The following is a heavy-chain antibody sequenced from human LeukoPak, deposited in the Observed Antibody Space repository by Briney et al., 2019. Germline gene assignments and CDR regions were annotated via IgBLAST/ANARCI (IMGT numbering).Heavy chain of an antibody. D-gene: IGHD6-13*01. CDR2: IYDSGST. J-gene: IGHJ4*02. Sequence: SSETLSLTCTVSGGSISSGDYYWSSIRQPPGKGLEWIGYIYDSGSTYYNPSLKSRVTISVDTSKNQFSLKLSSVTAADTAVYYCARDGRLWQQPFDYWGQGTLVTDSS. V-gene: IGHV4-30-4*08. CDR1: GGSISSGDYY. CDR3: ARDGRLWQQPFDY.